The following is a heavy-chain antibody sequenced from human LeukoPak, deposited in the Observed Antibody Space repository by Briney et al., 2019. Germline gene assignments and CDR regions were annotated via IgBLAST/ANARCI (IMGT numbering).Heavy chain of an antibody. J-gene: IGHJ4*02. Sequence: GGSLRLSCAASGFIFSSYTINWVRQAPGKGLEWVSAISGSGGSTYYADSVKGRFTISRDNSKNTLYLQMNSLRAEDTAVYYCAKEGSGYYYVHYWGQGTLVTVSS. CDR2: ISGSGGST. CDR3: AKEGSGYYYVHY. V-gene: IGHV3-23*01. D-gene: IGHD3-22*01. CDR1: GFIFSSYT.